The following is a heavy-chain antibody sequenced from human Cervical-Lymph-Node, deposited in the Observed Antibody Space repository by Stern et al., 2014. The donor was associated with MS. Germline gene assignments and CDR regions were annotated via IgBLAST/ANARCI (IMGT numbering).Heavy chain of an antibody. CDR3: TQGRSWFDP. Sequence: QLVQSGAEVRKPGASVRVSCKASGYSFTQYFFHWVRQAPGQGLEWMGIINPSGGSTSYEPKFEGRLTMTRDTSTSTVYMELTSLRSADTAVYYCTQGRSWFDPWGQGTLVTVSS. V-gene: IGHV1-46*01. CDR2: INPSGGST. J-gene: IGHJ5*02. CDR1: GYSFTQYF.